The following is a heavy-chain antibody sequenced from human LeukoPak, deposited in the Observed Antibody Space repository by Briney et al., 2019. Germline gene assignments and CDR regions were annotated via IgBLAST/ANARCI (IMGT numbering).Heavy chain of an antibody. D-gene: IGHD6-19*01. CDR3: AKDLIRDSSIPNWFDP. CDR2: ISDGGGRT. J-gene: IGHJ5*02. Sequence: GGSLRLSCAASGFTFSDYAMSWVRQAPGKGLEWVSGISDGGGRTYYTDSVKGRFTISRDNSKNTLYLQMNSLRAEDTAVYYCAKDLIRDSSIPNWFDPWGQGTLVTVSS. V-gene: IGHV3-23*01. CDR1: GFTFSDYA.